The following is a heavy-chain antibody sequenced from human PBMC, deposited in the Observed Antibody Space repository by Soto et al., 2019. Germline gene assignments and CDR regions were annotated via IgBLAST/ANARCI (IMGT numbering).Heavy chain of an antibody. Sequence: PGGSLRLSCAASGFTFSDHYMIWIRQAPGKGLEWVSYISGTRIYIKYADSVKGRFTISRDNAKNSLSLQMNSLRVEDTAVYYCARANSSTWPDYWGQGNLVTFSS. J-gene: IGHJ4*02. V-gene: IGHV3-11*05. CDR3: ARANSSTWPDY. CDR1: GFTFSDHY. D-gene: IGHD2-2*01. CDR2: ISGTRIYI.